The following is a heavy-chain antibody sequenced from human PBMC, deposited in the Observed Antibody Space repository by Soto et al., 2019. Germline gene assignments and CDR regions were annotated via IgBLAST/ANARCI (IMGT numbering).Heavy chain of an antibody. CDR3: ARHPYSSSWYFFGYYTAV. Sequence: SQTLSHTSTVAEGSSSSSSYCCGWIRKPPGKGLEWIGSIYYSGSTYYNPSLKSRVTISVDTSKNQFSLKLSSVTAADTAVYYCARHPYSSSWYFFGYYTAVWGKGTTVTVSS. D-gene: IGHD6-13*01. CDR2: IYYSGST. CDR1: EGSSSSSSYC. V-gene: IGHV4-39*01. J-gene: IGHJ6*03.